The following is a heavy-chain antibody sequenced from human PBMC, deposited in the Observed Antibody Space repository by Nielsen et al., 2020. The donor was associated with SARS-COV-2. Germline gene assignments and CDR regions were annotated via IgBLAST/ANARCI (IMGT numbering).Heavy chain of an antibody. CDR2: ISYDGSNK. CDR1: GFTFSSYA. Sequence: GESLKISCAASGFTFSSYAMSWVRQAPGKGLEWVAVISYDGSNKYYADSVKGRFTISRDNSKNTLYLQMNSLRAEDTAVYYCAKESSLISLERNDYYFDYWGQGTLVTVSS. J-gene: IGHJ4*02. V-gene: IGHV3-30*18. CDR3: AKESSLISLERNDYYFDY. D-gene: IGHD3-16*02.